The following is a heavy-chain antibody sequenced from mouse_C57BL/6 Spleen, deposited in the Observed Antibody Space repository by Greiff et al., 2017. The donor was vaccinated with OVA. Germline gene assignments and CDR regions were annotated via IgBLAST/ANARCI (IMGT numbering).Heavy chain of an antibody. CDR2: IDPSDSYT. D-gene: IGHD1-1*01. V-gene: IGHV1-50*01. J-gene: IGHJ3*01. CDR1: GYTFTSYW. Sequence: VQLQQPGAELVKPGASVKLSCKASGYTFTSYWMQWVKQRPGQGLEWIGEIDPSDSYTNYNQKFKGKATLTVDTSSSTAYMQLSSLTSEDSAVYYCARRDYGSSRPWFAYWGQGTLVTVSA. CDR3: ARRDYGSSRPWFAY.